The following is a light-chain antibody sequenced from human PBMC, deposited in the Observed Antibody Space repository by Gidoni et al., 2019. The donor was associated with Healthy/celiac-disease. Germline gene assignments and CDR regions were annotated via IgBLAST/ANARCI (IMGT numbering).Light chain of an antibody. Sequence: QSALTQPASGSGYPGQPITTSCTGTSSDVGGYNFVSWYQQHPGKAPTLMIYEVSNRPSGVSNRFSGSKSGNTASLTISGLQAEGEVDYYCSSYTSSSTLEGYVFGTGTKVTVL. V-gene: IGLV2-14*01. CDR3: SSYTSSSTLEGYV. CDR2: EVS. J-gene: IGLJ1*01. CDR1: SSDVGGYNF.